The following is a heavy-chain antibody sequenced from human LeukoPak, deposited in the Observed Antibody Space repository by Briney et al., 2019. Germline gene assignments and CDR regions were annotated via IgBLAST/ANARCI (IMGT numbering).Heavy chain of an antibody. D-gene: IGHD3-16*01. CDR3: AENVRRLKGGGGDHYFYMDV. V-gene: IGHV3-20*04. CDR1: GFTFDDYG. J-gene: IGHJ6*03. Sequence: PGGSLRLSCGASGFTFDDYGMSWVRQAPGKGLEWVSGINWNGGSTGYAESVKGRFTISRDNAKNSLYLQMNSLRAEDTALYYCAENVRRLKGGGGDHYFYMDVWGKGTTVTVSS. CDR2: INWNGGST.